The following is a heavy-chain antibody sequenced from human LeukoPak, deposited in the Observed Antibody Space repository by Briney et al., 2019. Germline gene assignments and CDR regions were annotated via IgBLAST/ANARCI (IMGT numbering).Heavy chain of an antibody. V-gene: IGHV4-34*01. CDR2: INHSGST. CDR3: ARQGFNYDSSGYHHYYFDY. D-gene: IGHD3-22*01. J-gene: IGHJ4*02. Sequence: PSETLSLTCAVYGGSFSGYYWSWIRQPPGKGLEWIGEINHSGSTNYNPSLKSRVAISVDTSKNQFSVKLSSVTAADTAVYYCARQGFNYDSSGYHHYYFDYWGQGTLVTVSS. CDR1: GGSFSGYY.